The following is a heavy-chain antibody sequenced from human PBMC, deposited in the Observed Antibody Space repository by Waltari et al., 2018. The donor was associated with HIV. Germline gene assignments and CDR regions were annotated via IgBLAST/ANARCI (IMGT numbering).Heavy chain of an antibody. J-gene: IGHJ6*02. V-gene: IGHV3-9*01. CDR3: GKDLTPGGLDV. CDR2: FSLDSDRI. CDR1: GFTFDKYA. Sequence: EVQLVESGGGLVQPAGSLRLSCAVYGFTFDKYAMHWVRQVPGKGLEWVAGFSLDSDRIDYADSVKGRFTVSRDNAKNSLYLQMNSLRVEDTALYYCGKDLTPGGLDVWGQGTTVIVSS.